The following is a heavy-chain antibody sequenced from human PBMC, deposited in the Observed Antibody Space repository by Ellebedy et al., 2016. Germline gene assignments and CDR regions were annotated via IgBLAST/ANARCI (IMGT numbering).Heavy chain of an antibody. CDR2: INPNSGGT. J-gene: IGHJ4*02. D-gene: IGHD6-13*01. V-gene: IGHV1-2*02. CDR1: GYTFTSYG. Sequence: ASVKVSXKASGYTFTSYGISWVRQAPGQGLEWMGWINPNSGGTNYAQKFQGRVTMTRDTSISTAYMELSRLRSDDTAVYYCATRPYSSSWLGNFDYWGQGTLVTVSS. CDR3: ATRPYSSSWLGNFDY.